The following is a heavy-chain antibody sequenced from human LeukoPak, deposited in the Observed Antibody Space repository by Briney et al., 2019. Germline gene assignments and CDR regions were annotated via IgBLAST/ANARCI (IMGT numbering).Heavy chain of an antibody. CDR2: IYYSGRS. D-gene: IGHD3-10*01. V-gene: IGHV4-39*07. CDR3: ASAGVTADFDY. Sequence: SETLSLTCTVSGGSISSSGYYWGWVRQPPGQELEWVGSIYYSGRSHYNPSLKSLVSTSRDTDKKQYSLIMSLLTAADTAVYYCASAGVTADFDYWGRGTLVTVSS. J-gene: IGHJ4*02. CDR1: GGSISSSGYY.